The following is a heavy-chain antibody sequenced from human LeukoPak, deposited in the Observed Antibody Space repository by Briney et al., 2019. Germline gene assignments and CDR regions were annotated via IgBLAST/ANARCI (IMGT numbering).Heavy chain of an antibody. CDR1: GFTVSSSA. CDR2: ISGSGGGT. J-gene: IGHJ4*02. Sequence: PGGSLRLSCTASGFTVSSSAMSWVRQPPGKGLEWVSAISGSGGGTYYADSVKGRFTISRDNSKNTLYLQMNSLRAEDTAVYYCAKQPSALAGTYDYWGQGTLVTVSS. CDR3: AKQPSALAGTYDY. V-gene: IGHV3-23*01. D-gene: IGHD6-19*01.